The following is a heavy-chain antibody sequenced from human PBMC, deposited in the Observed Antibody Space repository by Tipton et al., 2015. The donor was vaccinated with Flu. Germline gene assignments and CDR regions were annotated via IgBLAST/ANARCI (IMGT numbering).Heavy chain of an antibody. D-gene: IGHD6-19*01. V-gene: IGHV3-49*04. CDR3: TRDSSYSSGWYSY. J-gene: IGHJ4*02. Sequence: QLVQSGGGLIQPGGSLRLSCTASGFTFGDYAMSWVRQAPGKGLEWVGFIRSKAYGGTTEYAASVKGRFTISRDDSKSIAYLQMNSLKTEDTAVYYCTRDSSYSSGWYSYWGQGTLVTVSS. CDR2: IRSKAYGGTT. CDR1: GFTFGDYA.